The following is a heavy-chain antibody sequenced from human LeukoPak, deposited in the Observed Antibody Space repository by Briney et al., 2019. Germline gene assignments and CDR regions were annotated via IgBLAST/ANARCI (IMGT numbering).Heavy chain of an antibody. CDR1: GYTLTELS. Sequence: VASVKVSCKVSGYTLTELSMHWVRQAPGKGLEWMGGFDPEDGETIYAQKFQGRVTMTEDTSTDTAYMELSSLRSEDTAVYYCATGIPRRGSYGYVFDYWGQGTLVTVSS. V-gene: IGHV1-24*01. J-gene: IGHJ4*02. CDR3: ATGIPRRGSYGYVFDY. D-gene: IGHD5-18*01. CDR2: FDPEDGET.